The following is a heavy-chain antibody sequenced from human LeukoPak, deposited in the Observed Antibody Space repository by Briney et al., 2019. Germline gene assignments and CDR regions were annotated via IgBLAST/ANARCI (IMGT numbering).Heavy chain of an antibody. D-gene: IGHD5-18*01. CDR2: ISYDGSNK. CDR3: ASSSYGFRPAEFDY. V-gene: IGHV3-30-3*01. J-gene: IGHJ4*02. Sequence: GGSLRLSCAASGFTFSSYAMHWVRQAPGKGLEWVAVISYDGSNKYYADSVKGRFTISRDNSKNTLYLQMNSLRAEDTAVYYCASSSYGFRPAEFDYWGQGTLVTVSS. CDR1: GFTFSSYA.